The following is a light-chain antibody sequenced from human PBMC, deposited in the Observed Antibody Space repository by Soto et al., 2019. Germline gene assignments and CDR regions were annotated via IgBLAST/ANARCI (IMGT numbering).Light chain of an antibody. CDR1: QDVGNY. Sequence: EIVLTQSPATLSLSPGERAALSCRASQDVGNYLVWYQQKPGQAPRLLIYDASKRATGIPDRFSGSGSGTDFTLPISSLDPEDFAVYYCQQRHSWPRAFGGGTKVEIK. J-gene: IGKJ4*01. CDR3: QQRHSWPRA. V-gene: IGKV3-11*01. CDR2: DAS.